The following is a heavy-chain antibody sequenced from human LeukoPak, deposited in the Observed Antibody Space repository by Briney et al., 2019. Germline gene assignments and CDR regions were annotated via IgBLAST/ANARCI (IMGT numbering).Heavy chain of an antibody. V-gene: IGHV3-23*01. CDR2: ISGSGGST. J-gene: IGHJ4*02. CDR1: GFIFNNYA. D-gene: IGHD4-17*01. CDR3: AKGLFHIYGDSHSNFDY. Sequence: GGSLRLSCAASGFIFNNYAMTWVRQARGKGLQWVSLISGSGGSTYYAASVKGRFTISRDNSKNTLYLQMTSLRVDDTAIYYCAKGLFHIYGDSHSNFDYWGQGALVTVSS.